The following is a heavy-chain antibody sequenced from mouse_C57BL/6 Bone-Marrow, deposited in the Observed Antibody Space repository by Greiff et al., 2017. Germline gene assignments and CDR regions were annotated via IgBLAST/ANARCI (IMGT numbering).Heavy chain of an antibody. V-gene: IGHV14-2*01. J-gene: IGHJ1*03. D-gene: IGHD1-1*01. CDR2: IDPEDGET. Sequence: EVKLVESGAELVKPGASVKLSCTASGFNIKDYYMHWVKQRTEQGLEWIGRIDPEDGETTYAPKFQGKATITADPSSNTAYLQLSSLTAEDTAVYYCARLLRSDVWGTGTTVTVSS. CDR1: GFNIKDYY. CDR3: ARLLRSDV.